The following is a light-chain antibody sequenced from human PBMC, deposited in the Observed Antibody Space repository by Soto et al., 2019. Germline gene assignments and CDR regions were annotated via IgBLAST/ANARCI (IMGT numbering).Light chain of an antibody. CDR1: QSVRSSY. J-gene: IGKJ3*01. CDR3: QQYDSSPFT. CDR2: GAS. V-gene: IGKV3-20*01. Sequence: EIVLTQSPGTLSLSPGERATLSCRASQSVRSSYFAWYQQKPGQAPRLLIYGASSRATGIPDRFSGTGSGTDFTLTISRLEPEDFAVYYCQQYDSSPFTFGPGTKVDVK.